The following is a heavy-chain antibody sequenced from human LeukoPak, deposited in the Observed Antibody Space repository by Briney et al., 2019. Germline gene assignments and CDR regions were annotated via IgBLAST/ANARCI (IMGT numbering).Heavy chain of an antibody. CDR3: ARDWLAGNPYHAFDL. Sequence: GGSLRLSCAASGFTFSSYWMSWVRQAPGKGLECVANIKEDGSEEYYVDSVKGRFSISRDNAKNTLYLQMNSLRAEDTAVYYCARDWLAGNPYHAFDLWGKGTMVTVSS. J-gene: IGHJ3*01. V-gene: IGHV3-7*01. CDR1: GFTFSSYW. CDR2: IKEDGSEE. D-gene: IGHD3-22*01.